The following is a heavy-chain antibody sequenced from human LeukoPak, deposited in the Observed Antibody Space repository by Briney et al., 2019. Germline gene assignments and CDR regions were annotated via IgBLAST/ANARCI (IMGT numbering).Heavy chain of an antibody. J-gene: IGHJ6*03. CDR2: INHSGST. V-gene: IGHV4-34*01. CDR1: GGSFSGYY. Sequence: SETLSLTCAVYGGSFSGYYWSWIRQPPGKGLEWIGEINHSGSTNYNPSLKSRVTISVDTSKNQFSLKLSSVTAADTAVYYCARGRGDCSSTSCYVGYYYYYYMDVWGKGTTVTVSS. CDR3: ARGRGDCSSTSCYVGYYYYYYMDV. D-gene: IGHD2-2*01.